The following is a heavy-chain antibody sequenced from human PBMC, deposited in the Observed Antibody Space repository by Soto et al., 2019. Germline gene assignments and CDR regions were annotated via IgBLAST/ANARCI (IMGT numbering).Heavy chain of an antibody. V-gene: IGHV3-7*01. CDR1: GFTFSDSW. J-gene: IGHJ5*02. CDR3: VRGGSNYAS. CDR2: IKPDESEK. D-gene: IGHD4-4*01. Sequence: EVQLVESGGGLVKPGGSLRLSCTASGFTFSDSWMPWVRQAPGKGLEWVARIKPDESEKKYADSVKGRFSISRDNAKNSMYLQMDSLRGEDTAVYYCVRGGSNYASWGQGTLVTVSS.